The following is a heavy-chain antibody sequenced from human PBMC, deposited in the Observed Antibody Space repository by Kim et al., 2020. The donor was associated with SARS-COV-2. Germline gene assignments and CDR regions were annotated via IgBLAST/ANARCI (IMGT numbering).Heavy chain of an antibody. CDR1: GGSISSYY. Sequence: SETLSLTCTVSGGSISSYYWSWIRQPPGKGLEWIGYIYYSGSTNYNPSLKSRVTISVDTSKNQFSLKLSSVTDADTAVYYCARFARAYYYDSSGYYFDYWGQGTLVTVSS. D-gene: IGHD3-22*01. V-gene: IGHV4-59*08. CDR3: ARFARAYYYDSSGYYFDY. CDR2: IYYSGST. J-gene: IGHJ4*02.